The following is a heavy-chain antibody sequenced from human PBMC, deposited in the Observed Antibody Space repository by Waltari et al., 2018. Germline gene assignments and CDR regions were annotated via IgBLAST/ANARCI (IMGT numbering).Heavy chain of an antibody. J-gene: IGHJ4*02. CDR2: IKINTANP. V-gene: IGHV7-4-1*02. CDR1: GYNLRTYA. Sequence: QVQLVQSGSELKKSGDSVKVSCKASGYNLRTYAMNWVRQAPGQEPEWMGWIKINTANPTYAQGFTGRFVFSSDTSVSTAYLQISSLKAEDTAVYYCARQEVGATPGPSDYWGQGTLVTVSS. D-gene: IGHD1-26*01. CDR3: ARQEVGATPGPSDY.